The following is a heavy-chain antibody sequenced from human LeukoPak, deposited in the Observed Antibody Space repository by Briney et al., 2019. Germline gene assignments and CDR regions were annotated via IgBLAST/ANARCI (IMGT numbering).Heavy chain of an antibody. J-gene: IGHJ4*02. CDR1: GYTFTGYY. Sequence: ASVKVSCKASGYTFTGYYLHWVRQAPGQGVEWMGWINANSGDTNYAQNFQGRATMTRDTSISTAYMELSRLRSDDTAVYYCAKDQRRDGYNSFDYWGQGTLVTVSS. D-gene: IGHD5-24*01. V-gene: IGHV1-2*02. CDR3: AKDQRRDGYNSFDY. CDR2: INANSGDT.